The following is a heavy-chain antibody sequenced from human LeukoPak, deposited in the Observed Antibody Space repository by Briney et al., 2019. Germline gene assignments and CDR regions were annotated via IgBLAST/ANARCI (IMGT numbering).Heavy chain of an antibody. CDR2: INHSGYT. V-gene: IGHV4-34*01. D-gene: IGHD4-17*01. J-gene: IGHJ4*02. Sequence: SETLSLTCGVSGVSFDDYYWSWVRQTPGKGLEWLGEINHSGYTNDSPSLKSRVTLSIDTSRKQFSLNPRSVTVADAGIYYCTRMTTGHDYWGQGTLVTVSS. CDR3: TRMTTGHDY. CDR1: GVSFDDYY.